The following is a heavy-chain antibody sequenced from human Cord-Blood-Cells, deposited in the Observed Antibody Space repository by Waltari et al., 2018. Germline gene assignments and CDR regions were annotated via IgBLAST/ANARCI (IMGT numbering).Heavy chain of an antibody. CDR3: ALSGAAAGTFDY. V-gene: IGHV4-31*03. CDR2: IYYSGST. J-gene: IGHJ4*02. D-gene: IGHD6-13*01. Sequence: QVQLQESGPGLVKPSQTLSLTCTVSGGSISSGVYYWTWIRQHPGKGLEWIGYIYYSGSTYYNPSLKSRVTISVDTSKNQFSLKLSSVTAADTAVYYCALSGAAAGTFDYWGQGTLVTVSS. CDR1: GGSISSGVYY.